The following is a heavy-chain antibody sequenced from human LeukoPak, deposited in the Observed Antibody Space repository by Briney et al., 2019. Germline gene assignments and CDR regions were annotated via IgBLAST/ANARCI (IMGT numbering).Heavy chain of an antibody. J-gene: IGHJ4*02. CDR1: GGSISSSSYY. Sequence: SEPLSLPCPVSGGSISSSSYYWGWIRQPPGKGLAWIGGVYYSGSTYYNPSLKSRVTISVDTSKNQFSLKLSSVTAADTAVYYCAIYDFWSGYYTPAIDYWGQGTLVTVSS. V-gene: IGHV4-39*07. D-gene: IGHD3-3*01. CDR2: VYYSGST. CDR3: AIYDFWSGYYTPAIDY.